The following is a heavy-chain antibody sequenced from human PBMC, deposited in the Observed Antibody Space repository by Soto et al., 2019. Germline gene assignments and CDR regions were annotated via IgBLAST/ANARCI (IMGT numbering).Heavy chain of an antibody. J-gene: IGHJ6*02. Sequence: PWGSLRLSCAASGFTVSSYAMSWVRQAPGKGLEWVSAISGSGGSTYYTDSVKGRFTISRDNSKNTLYLQMNSLRAEDTAVYYCAKRQQLVRYQYGLDVWGQGTTVTVSS. V-gene: IGHV3-23*01. CDR2: ISGSGGST. CDR1: GFTVSSYA. CDR3: AKRQQLVRYQYGLDV. D-gene: IGHD6-13*01.